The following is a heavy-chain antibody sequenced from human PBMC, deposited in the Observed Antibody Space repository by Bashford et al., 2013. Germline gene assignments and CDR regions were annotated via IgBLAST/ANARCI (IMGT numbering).Heavy chain of an antibody. D-gene: IGHD3-9*01. J-gene: IGHJ4*02. CDR3: ARGLLEKRHVDWLLFH. V-gene: IGHV5-51*01. CDR2: DLSCDSDT. Sequence: GESLKNLLVRLLGYTFYQLPPSPGCARCPGKGLEWMGVDLSCDSDTRYSPSFQGQVTISADKSISTAYLQWSSLKASDSATYFCARGLLEKRHVDWLLFHWGQGTLVTVSS. CDR1: GYTFYQLP.